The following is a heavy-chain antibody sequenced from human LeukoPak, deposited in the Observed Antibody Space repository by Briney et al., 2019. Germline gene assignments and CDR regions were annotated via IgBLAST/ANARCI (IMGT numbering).Heavy chain of an antibody. CDR3: ARGDRLTYYYYYGMDV. CDR2: ISYDGSNK. Sequence: GGSLRLSCAASGFTFSSYVMHWVRQAPGKGLEWVAVISYDGSNKYYADSVKGRFTISRDNSKNTLYLQMNSLRAEDTAVYYCARGDRLTYYYYYGMDVWGQGTTVTVSS. J-gene: IGHJ6*02. V-gene: IGHV3-30-3*01. D-gene: IGHD6-19*01. CDR1: GFTFSSYV.